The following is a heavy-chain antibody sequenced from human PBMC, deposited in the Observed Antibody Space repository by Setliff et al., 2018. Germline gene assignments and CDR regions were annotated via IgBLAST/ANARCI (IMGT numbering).Heavy chain of an antibody. CDR2: IRSSSGNI. D-gene: IGHD3-9*01. V-gene: IGHV3-21*01. CDR1: GFTINRYS. J-gene: IGHJ6*02. CDR3: AREEILTGYYNYYYGMDV. Sequence: GGSLRLSCAVTGFTINRYSMNWVRQAPGKGLEWVSSIRSSSGNIYYADSVKGRFTISRDNAKNSLYLQMNSLRAEDTAVYYCAREEILTGYYNYYYGMDVWGQGTTVTVSS.